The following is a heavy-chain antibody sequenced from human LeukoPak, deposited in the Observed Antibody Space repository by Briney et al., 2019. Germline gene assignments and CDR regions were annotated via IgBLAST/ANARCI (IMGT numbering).Heavy chain of an antibody. V-gene: IGHV3-7*01. D-gene: IGHD3-22*01. CDR3: ATSDDSSGSD. CDR1: GFTFSGYW. Sequence: PGGSLRLSCAASGFTFSGYWMSWVRQAPGKGLEWVANINLDGSVIHYVDSAKGRFTISRDNAKNSLHLQMNYLRAEDTALYYCATSDDSSGSDWGQGTLVTVSS. CDR2: INLDGSVI. J-gene: IGHJ4*02.